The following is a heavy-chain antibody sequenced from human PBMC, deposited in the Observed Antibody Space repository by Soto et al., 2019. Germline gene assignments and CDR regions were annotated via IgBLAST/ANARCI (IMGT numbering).Heavy chain of an antibody. CDR2: IKRDGSEK. Sequence: EVQLVESGGGLVQPGGSLRLSCAASGFTFSNYWMSWVRQAPGKGLEWVANIKRDGSEKNYVDSVKGRFTISRDDAKNSLYLQMNSLRVEDTAVYYCARFGDYGRYWGQGTLVTVSS. D-gene: IGHD4-17*01. J-gene: IGHJ4*02. CDR1: GFTFSNYW. V-gene: IGHV3-7*01. CDR3: ARFGDYGRY.